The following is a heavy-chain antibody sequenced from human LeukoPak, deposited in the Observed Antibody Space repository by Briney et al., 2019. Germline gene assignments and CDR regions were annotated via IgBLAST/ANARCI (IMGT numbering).Heavy chain of an antibody. CDR3: ARLRWQLVGPYFDY. D-gene: IGHD1-26*01. J-gene: IGHJ4*02. V-gene: IGHV4-59*01. CDR2: IYSSGNT. CDR1: GDSISTYY. Sequence: SSETLSLTCSFSGDSISTYYWSWIRQSPGKGLEWIGHIYSSGNTEYNSSLKSRVNISVDTSKSQFSLRLSSVTATDTAVYYCARLRWQLVGPYFDYWGQGILVTVSS.